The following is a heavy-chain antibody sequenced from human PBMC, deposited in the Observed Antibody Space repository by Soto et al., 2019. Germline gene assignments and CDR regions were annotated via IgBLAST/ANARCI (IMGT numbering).Heavy chain of an antibody. J-gene: IGHJ4*02. CDR2: VSYDEVNK. CDR3: EKVMTEYSGVAIDH. V-gene: IGHV3-30*01. D-gene: IGHD6-19*01. Sequence: GSLRLSCAASGFTFSSYLMHWVRQAPGKGLAVVSYDEVNKFYADSVRGRFTISRDNSKDTVYLQINSLRREDTAMYFCEKVMTEYSGVAIDHWGQGTLVTVSS. CDR1: GFTFSSYL.